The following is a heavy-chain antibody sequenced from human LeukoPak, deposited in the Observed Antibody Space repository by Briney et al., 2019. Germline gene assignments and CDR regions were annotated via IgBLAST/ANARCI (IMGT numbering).Heavy chain of an antibody. CDR1: GFTFSSYG. D-gene: IGHD2-15*01. V-gene: IGHV3-30*02. CDR2: IRYDGSNK. Sequence: PGGSLRLSCAASGFTFSSYGMHWVRQAPGKGLEWVAFIRYDGSNKYYADSVKGRFTISRDNSKNTLYLQMNSLRAEDTAVYYCARDDVAATPDYFDYWGQGTLVTVSS. CDR3: ARDDVAATPDYFDY. J-gene: IGHJ4*02.